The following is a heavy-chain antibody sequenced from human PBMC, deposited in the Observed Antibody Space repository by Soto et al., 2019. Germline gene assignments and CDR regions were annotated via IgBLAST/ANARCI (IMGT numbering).Heavy chain of an antibody. CDR2: ISSSSSYI. CDR1: GFTFSSYS. D-gene: IGHD6-13*01. J-gene: IGHJ6*02. CDR3: ARDGQQQLVDYYYYGMDV. Sequence: GGSLRLSCAASGFTFSSYSMNWVRQAPGKGLEWVSSISSSSSYIYYADSVKGRFTISRDNAKNSLYLQMSSLRAEDTAVYYCARDGQQQLVDYYYYGMDVWGQGTTVTVSS. V-gene: IGHV3-21*01.